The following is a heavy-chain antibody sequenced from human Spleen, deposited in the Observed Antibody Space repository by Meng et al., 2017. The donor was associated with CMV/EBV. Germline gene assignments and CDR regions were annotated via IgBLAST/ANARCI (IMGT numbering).Heavy chain of an antibody. CDR2: ISSSSIYI. CDR1: GVTFSNCS. V-gene: IGHV3-21*01. J-gene: IGHJ5*02. D-gene: IGHD3-10*01. CDR3: ARDRRGFGDFFGSDP. Sequence: SGVTFSNCSMNWVSQAPGKGLEWVSFISSSSIYIYYADSLKGRFTISRDNAKNSLYLQMNSLRVEDTAVYYCARDRRGFGDFFGSDPWGQGTLVTVSS.